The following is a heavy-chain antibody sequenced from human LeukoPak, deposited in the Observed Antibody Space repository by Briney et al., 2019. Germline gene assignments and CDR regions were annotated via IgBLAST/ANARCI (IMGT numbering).Heavy chain of an antibody. D-gene: IGHD6-19*01. CDR1: GFTFSSYA. J-gene: IGHJ5*02. Sequence: GGSLRLSCAASGFTFSSYAMSWVRQAPGKGLEWVSAISGSGGSTFYADSVKGRFTISRDNSKNTLYLQMNSLRAEDTAVYYCARDVIGYSSGWTNPKEEYSWFDPWGQGTLVTVSS. CDR2: ISGSGGST. CDR3: ARDVIGYSSGWTNPKEEYSWFDP. V-gene: IGHV3-23*01.